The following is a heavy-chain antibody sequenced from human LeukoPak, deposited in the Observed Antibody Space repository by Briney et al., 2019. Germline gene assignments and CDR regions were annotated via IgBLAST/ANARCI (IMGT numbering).Heavy chain of an antibody. V-gene: IGHV3-7*01. D-gene: IGHD5-24*01. Sequence: GGSLRLSCAASGFTFSSYWMSWVRQAPGKGLEWVANIKQDGSEKYYVDSVKGRFTISRDNAKNSLYLQMNSLRADDTAVYYCARHKRWLQPPYFYYYMDVWGKGTTVTISS. CDR2: IKQDGSEK. J-gene: IGHJ6*03. CDR3: ARHKRWLQPPYFYYYMDV. CDR1: GFTFSSYW.